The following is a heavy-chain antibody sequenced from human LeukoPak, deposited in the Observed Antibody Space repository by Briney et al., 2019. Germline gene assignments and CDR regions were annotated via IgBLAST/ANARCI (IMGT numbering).Heavy chain of an antibody. CDR2: MNPNSGNT. J-gene: IGHJ6*02. V-gene: IGHV1-8*01. CDR3: ARVLYSSGWYRYYYYYYGMDV. Sequence: ASVKVSCEASGYTFTSYDINWVRQATGQGLEWMGWMNPNSGNTGYAQKFQGRVTMTRNTSISTAYMELSSLRSEDTAVYYCARVLYSSGWYRYYYYYYGMDVWGQGTTVTVSS. D-gene: IGHD6-19*01. CDR1: GYTFTSYD.